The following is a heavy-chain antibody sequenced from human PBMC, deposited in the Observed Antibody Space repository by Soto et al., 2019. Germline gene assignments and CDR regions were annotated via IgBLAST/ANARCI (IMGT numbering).Heavy chain of an antibody. Sequence: SETLSLTCTVSGGSISSGGYYWSWIRQHPGKGLEWIGYIYYSGSTYYNPSLKSRVTISVDTSKNQFSLKLSSVTAADTAVYYCARGRGGTYDAFDIWGQGTLVTVSS. CDR1: GGSISSGGYY. CDR3: ARGRGGTYDAFDI. J-gene: IGHJ3*02. V-gene: IGHV4-31*03. CDR2: IYYSGST. D-gene: IGHD1-26*01.